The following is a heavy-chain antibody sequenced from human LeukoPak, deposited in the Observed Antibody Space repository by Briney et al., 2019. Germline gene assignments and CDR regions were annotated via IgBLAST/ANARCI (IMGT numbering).Heavy chain of an antibody. CDR1: GYTFTSYY. D-gene: IGHD3-3*01. Sequence: SVKVSCKASGYTFTSYYMHWVRQAPGQGLEWMGGIIPIFGTANYAQKFQGRVTITADESTSTAYMELSSLRSEDTAVYYCASRRITIFGVVMDVCGKGTTVTVSS. J-gene: IGHJ6*04. CDR2: IIPIFGTA. V-gene: IGHV1-69*13. CDR3: ASRRITIFGVVMDV.